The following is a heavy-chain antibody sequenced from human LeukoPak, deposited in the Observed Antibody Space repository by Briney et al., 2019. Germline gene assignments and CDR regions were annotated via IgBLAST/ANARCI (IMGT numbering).Heavy chain of an antibody. J-gene: IGHJ4*02. Sequence: GGSLRLSCAASGFTVSSNYMSWVRQAPGKGLEWVSVIYSGGSTYYADSVKGRFTISRDNSKNTLYLQMNSLSAEDTAVYYCARQSRYYDSSGYFYWGQGTLVTVSS. D-gene: IGHD3-22*01. V-gene: IGHV3-66*04. CDR3: ARQSRYYDSSGYFY. CDR2: IYSGGST. CDR1: GFTVSSNY.